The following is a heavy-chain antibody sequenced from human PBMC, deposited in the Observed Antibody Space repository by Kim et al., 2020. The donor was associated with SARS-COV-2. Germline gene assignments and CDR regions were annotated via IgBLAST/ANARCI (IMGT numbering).Heavy chain of an antibody. D-gene: IGHD6-19*01. J-gene: IGHJ6*02. CDR3: ARSMDLAVAGTRFYRAAYYYYYGMDV. Sequence: GGSLRLSCAASGFTFSSYAMHWVRQAPGKGLEWVAVISYDGSNKYYADSVKGRFTISRDNSKNTLYLQMNSLRAEDTAVYYCARSMDLAVAGTRFYRAAYYYYYGMDVWGQGTTVTVSS. V-gene: IGHV3-30*04. CDR1: GFTFSSYA. CDR2: ISYDGSNK.